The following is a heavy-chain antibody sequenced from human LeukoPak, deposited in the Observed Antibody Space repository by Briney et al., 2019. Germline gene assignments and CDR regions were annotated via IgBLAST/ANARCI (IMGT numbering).Heavy chain of an antibody. V-gene: IGHV1-2*02. CDR2: INPNSDGT. CDR3: ARSSSRLDDSSGYYRRDFDY. CDR1: GYTFNAYF. J-gene: IGHJ4*02. Sequence: ASMKLSCKASGYTFNAYFMHWVRQAPGQGLEWMGWINPNSDGTNYAQKFQGRVTMTRDTFISTAYMELSRLRSDDTAVYYCARSSSRLDDSSGYYRRDFDYWGQGTLVTVSS. D-gene: IGHD3-22*01.